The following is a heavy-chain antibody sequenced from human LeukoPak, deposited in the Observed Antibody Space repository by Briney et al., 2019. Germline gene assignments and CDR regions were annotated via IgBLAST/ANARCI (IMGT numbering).Heavy chain of an antibody. CDR2: NNHSGST. CDR3: ARGYIVVVVTATPWFDP. D-gene: IGHD2-15*01. V-gene: IGHV4-34*01. J-gene: IGHJ5*02. Sequence: SETLSLTCAVYGGSFSGYYWSWIRQPPGKGLEWIGENNHSGSTNYNPSLKSRVTISIDTSKNQFSLKLSSVTAADTAVYYCARGYIVVVVTATPWFDPWGQGTLVTVSS. CDR1: GGSFSGYY.